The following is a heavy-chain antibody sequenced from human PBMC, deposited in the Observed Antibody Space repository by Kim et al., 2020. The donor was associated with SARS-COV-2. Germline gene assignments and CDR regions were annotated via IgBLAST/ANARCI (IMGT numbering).Heavy chain of an antibody. Sequence: GGSLRLSCAASGFTFSSYWMSWVRQAPGKGLEWVANIKQDGSEKYYVDSVKGRFTISRDNAKNSLYLQMNSLRAEDTAVYYCAMALRMDYFDYWGQGTLVTVSS. V-gene: IGHV3-7*03. CDR2: IKQDGSEK. J-gene: IGHJ4*02. D-gene: IGHD2-8*01. CDR3: AMALRMDYFDY. CDR1: GFTFSSYW.